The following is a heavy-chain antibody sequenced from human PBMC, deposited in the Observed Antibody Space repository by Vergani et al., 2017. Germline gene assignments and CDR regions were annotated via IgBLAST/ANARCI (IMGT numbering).Heavy chain of an antibody. D-gene: IGHD6-25*01. V-gene: IGHV3-48*01. CDR3: TVGVEQRERGGY. J-gene: IGHJ4*02. Sequence: EVQLVESGGGLVQPGGSLRLSCAASGFTFSSYSMNWVRQAPGKGLEWVSYISSSSSTIYYADSVKGRFTISRDDSKSIAYLQMNSLKTEDTAVYYCTVGVEQRERGGYWGQGTLVTVSS. CDR1: GFTFSSYS. CDR2: ISSSSSTI.